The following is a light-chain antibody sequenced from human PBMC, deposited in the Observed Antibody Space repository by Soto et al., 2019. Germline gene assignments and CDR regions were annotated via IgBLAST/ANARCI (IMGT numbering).Light chain of an antibody. CDR2: GAS. CDR3: QQYNDWPRT. CDR1: QSVSSN. Sequence: DIVITQSPATLSVSPGERATLSCRASQSVSSNLAWYQQKRGQAPRLLMYGASTRATGIPVRFSGSGSGTEFTLVISSLQSEDFAVYYCQQYNDWPRTFGPGTKVEIK. J-gene: IGKJ1*01. V-gene: IGKV3-15*01.